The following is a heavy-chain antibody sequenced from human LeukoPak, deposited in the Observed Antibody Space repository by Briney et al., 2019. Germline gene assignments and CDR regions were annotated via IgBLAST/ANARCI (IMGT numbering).Heavy chain of an antibody. J-gene: IGHJ4*02. D-gene: IGHD1-26*01. CDR1: GFTFSSYG. V-gene: IGHV3-30*03. CDR2: ISYDGSNK. CDR3: DSIVGATT. Sequence: TGGSLRLSCAASGFTFSSYGMHWVRQAPGKGLEWVAVISYDGSNKYYADSVKGRFTISRDNSKNTLYLQMNSLRAEDTAVYYCDSIVGATTGGQGTLVTVSS.